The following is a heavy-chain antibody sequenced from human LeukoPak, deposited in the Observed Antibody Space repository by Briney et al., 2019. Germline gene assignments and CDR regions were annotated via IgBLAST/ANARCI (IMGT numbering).Heavy chain of an antibody. CDR1: GYTFTRYF. CDR2: IDPSGGSA. CDR3: ARAPGGDPLDY. V-gene: IGHV1-46*01. J-gene: IGHJ4*02. D-gene: IGHD2-21*02. Sequence: GASVKVSCKASGYTFTRYFMHWVRQAPGQGLEWMGMIDPSGGSASYAQKFQGRVTMTRDTSTSTVYMEPSSLRSEDTAVYYCARAPGGDPLDYWGQGTLVTVSS.